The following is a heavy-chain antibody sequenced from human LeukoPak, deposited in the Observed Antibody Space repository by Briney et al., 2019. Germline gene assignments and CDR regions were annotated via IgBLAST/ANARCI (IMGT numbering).Heavy chain of an antibody. J-gene: IGHJ5*02. D-gene: IGHD2-2*01. CDR2: TYYRSTWYN. CDR1: GDSVSSNSVT. CDR3: ARRLTQYDCFDP. V-gene: IGHV6-1*01. Sequence: SQTLSLTCAISGDSVSSNSVTWNWIRQSPSRGLEWPGRTYYRSTWYNDYAVSVRGRITVNPDTSKNQFSLHLNSVTPEDTAVYYCARRLTQYDCFDPWGQVILVTVSS.